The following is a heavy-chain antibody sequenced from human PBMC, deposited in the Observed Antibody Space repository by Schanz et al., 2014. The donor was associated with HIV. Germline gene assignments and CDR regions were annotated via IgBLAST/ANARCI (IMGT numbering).Heavy chain of an antibody. CDR3: AREGGTSGFNGFFDS. V-gene: IGHV3-30*19. CDR1: EFTFRTSI. J-gene: IGHJ4*02. D-gene: IGHD3-22*01. Sequence: QVQLVESGGGVVQPGGSLRLSCAMSEFTFRTSIIHWVRQAPGKGLEWVAAMSYDGFSKYYADSVKGRFSISRDNSRNSLYLEVSSLRTDDTALYYCAREGGTSGFNGFFDSWGQGTLVTVSS. CDR2: MSYDGFSK.